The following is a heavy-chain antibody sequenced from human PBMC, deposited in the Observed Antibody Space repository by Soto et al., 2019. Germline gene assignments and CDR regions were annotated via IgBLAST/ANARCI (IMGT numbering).Heavy chain of an antibody. CDR1: GGSISSSSYY. V-gene: IGHV4-39*01. CDR3: ARLSSSHRNDY. CDR2: IYYSGST. J-gene: IGHJ4*02. Sequence: PSETLSLTCTVSGGSISSSSYYWGWIRQPPGKGLEWIGSIYYSGSTYYNPSLKSRVTISVDTSKNQFSLKLSSVTAADTAVYYCARLSSSHRNDYRGQGTLVTVSS.